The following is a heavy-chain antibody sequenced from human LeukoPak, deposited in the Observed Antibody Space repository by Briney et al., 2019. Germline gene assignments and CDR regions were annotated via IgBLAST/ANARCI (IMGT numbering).Heavy chain of an antibody. J-gene: IGHJ4*02. CDR2: IHYSGST. D-gene: IGHD6-13*01. Sequence: SETLSLTCTVSGGSISSYYWSWIRQPPGRGLEWVGSIHYSGSTSYNPSLRSQVTISVDKSKNQFFLKLSSVTATDTAVYYCARRVHSSSWSSYYDYWGQETLVTVSS. CDR3: ARRVHSSSWSSYYDY. V-gene: IGHV4-59*01. CDR1: GGSISSYY.